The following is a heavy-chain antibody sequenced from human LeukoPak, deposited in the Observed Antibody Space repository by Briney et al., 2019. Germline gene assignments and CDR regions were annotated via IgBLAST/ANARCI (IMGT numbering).Heavy chain of an antibody. Sequence: SETLSLTCTVSGGSINSHYWSWIRQPPGKGLDWIGDIYYKGSTNYNPSLKSRVTISVDTSKNHLSLKLTSVLAADTAIYYCVRRDNTGWNYFDYWGQGILVTVSS. CDR1: GGSINSHY. J-gene: IGHJ4*02. CDR3: VRRDNTGWNYFDY. CDR2: IYYKGST. V-gene: IGHV4-59*08. D-gene: IGHD6-19*01.